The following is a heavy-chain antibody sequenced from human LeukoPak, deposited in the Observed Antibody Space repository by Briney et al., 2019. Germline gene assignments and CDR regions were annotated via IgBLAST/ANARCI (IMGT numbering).Heavy chain of an antibody. CDR2: IYYSGTT. Sequence: PSETLSVTCVVSGGSISGYYWTWIRQPPGKGLEWIGCIYYSGTTNYNPSLKSRVTISVDTSKNQFSLNLSSVTAADTAVYYCAKTVGWYLDYWGQGTLVTVSS. D-gene: IGHD6-19*01. V-gene: IGHV4-59*01. J-gene: IGHJ4*02. CDR3: AKTVGWYLDY. CDR1: GGSISGYY.